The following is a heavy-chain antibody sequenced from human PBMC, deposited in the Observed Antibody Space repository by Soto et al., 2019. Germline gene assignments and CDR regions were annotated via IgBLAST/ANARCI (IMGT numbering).Heavy chain of an antibody. J-gene: IGHJ5*02. CDR2: ISTYNGHT. V-gene: IGHV1-18*01. CDR3: ARGFIFPAPNCSTP. D-gene: IGHD3-9*01. CDR1: GYTFNTFG. Sequence: ASVKVSCKASGYTFNTFGISWVRQAPGQGLEWMGWISTYNGHTKYAQKFEGRATMTTDTSTSTAYMELRSLRSDDTAVYYCARGFIFPAPNCSTPGGQGPLAPVSS.